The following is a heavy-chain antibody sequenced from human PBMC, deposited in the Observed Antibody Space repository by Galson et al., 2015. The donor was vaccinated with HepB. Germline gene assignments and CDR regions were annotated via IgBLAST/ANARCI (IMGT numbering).Heavy chain of an antibody. D-gene: IGHD1-1*01. CDR3: GSDTGY. J-gene: IGHJ4*02. V-gene: IGHV3-74*01. CDR1: GVTLNNNW. Sequence: SLRLSCAGSGVTLNNNWMRWVRQAPGKGLVWVSHINNDGSRKSYADSVKGRFTLSRDNAENTLYLQMNSLRAEDTAVYYCGSDTGYWGQGTLVTVSS. CDR2: INNDGSRK.